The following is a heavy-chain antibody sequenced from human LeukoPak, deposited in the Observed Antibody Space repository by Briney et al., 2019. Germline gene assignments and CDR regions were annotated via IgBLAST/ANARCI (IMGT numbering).Heavy chain of an antibody. CDR2: ISYSGRT. V-gene: IGHV4-39*01. J-gene: IGHJ4*02. CDR1: GGSISSSSYS. CDR3: ARHGGGAARGLDY. D-gene: IGHD6-6*01. Sequence: SETLSLTCTVSGGSISSSSYSRGWIRQPPGKGLEWIGSISYSGRTYSNPSLKSRVTISVDTSKNQFSLKLSSVTAADTAVYYCARHGGGAARGLDYWGQGTLVTVSS.